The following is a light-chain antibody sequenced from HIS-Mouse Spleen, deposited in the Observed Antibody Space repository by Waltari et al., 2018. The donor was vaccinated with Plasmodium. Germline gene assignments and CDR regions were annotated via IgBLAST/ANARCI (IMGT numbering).Light chain of an antibody. CDR3: CSYAGSYTLV. Sequence: QSALTQPRSVSGSPGQSVTISCTGTSSDVGGYNYVSWYQQHPGKAPKLMIYDGSKRPSGVPGRFSGSKSGNTASLTISGLQAEDEADYYCCSYAGSYTLVFGGGTKLTVL. CDR2: DGS. J-gene: IGLJ2*01. CDR1: SSDVGGYNY. V-gene: IGLV2-11*01.